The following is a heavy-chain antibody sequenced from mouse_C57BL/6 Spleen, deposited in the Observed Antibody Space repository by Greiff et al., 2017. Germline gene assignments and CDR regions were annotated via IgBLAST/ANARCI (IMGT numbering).Heavy chain of an antibody. V-gene: IGHV1-31*01. CDR2: IYPYSGVS. CDR1: GYSFTGYY. Sequence: VHVKQSGPELVKPGASVKISCKASGYSFTGYYMPWVKQSHGNILDWIGYIYPYSGVSSYNQKFKGKATLTVDKSSSTAYMELRSLTSEDSAVYYSALLLRSLDYWGQGTTLTVSS. D-gene: IGHD1-1*01. J-gene: IGHJ2*01. CDR3: ALLLRSLDY.